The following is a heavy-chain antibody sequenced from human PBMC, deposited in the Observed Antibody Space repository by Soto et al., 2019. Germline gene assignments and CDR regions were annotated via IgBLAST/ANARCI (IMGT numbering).Heavy chain of an antibody. J-gene: IGHJ6*02. CDR3: ARDPRMENYYYYGMDV. CDR1: GYTFTSYY. CDR2: INPSGGST. D-gene: IGHD1-1*01. Sequence: ASVKVSCKASGYTFTSYYMHWVRQAPGQGLEWMGIINPSGGSTSYAQKFQGRVTMTRDTSTSTVYMELSSLRSEDTAVYYCARDPRMENYYYYGMDVWGQGTTVTVSS. V-gene: IGHV1-46*01.